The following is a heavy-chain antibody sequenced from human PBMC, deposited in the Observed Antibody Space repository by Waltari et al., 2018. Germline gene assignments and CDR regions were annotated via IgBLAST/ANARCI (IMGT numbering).Heavy chain of an antibody. D-gene: IGHD1-26*01. CDR3: ASPVGAMVDY. V-gene: IGHV4-39*01. Sequence: QLQLQESGPGLVKPSETLSLTCTVSGGPISSSSYYWGWIRQPPGKGLEWIGSIYYSGSTYYNPSLKSRVTISVDTSKNQFSLKLSSVTAADTAVYYCASPVGAMVDYWGQGTLVTVSS. CDR1: GGPISSSSYY. J-gene: IGHJ4*02. CDR2: IYYSGST.